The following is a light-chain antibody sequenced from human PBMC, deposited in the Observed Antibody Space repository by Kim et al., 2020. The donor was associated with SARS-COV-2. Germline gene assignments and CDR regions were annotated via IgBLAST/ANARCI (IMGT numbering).Light chain of an antibody. CDR1: QSVSSY. Sequence: IVLTQSPATLSLSPGERATLSCRASQSVSSYLAWYQQKPGQAPRLLIYDASNRATGIPARFSGSGSGTDFTLTISSLEPEDFAVYYCQQRSNWPPRNTFGQGTKLEI. J-gene: IGKJ2*01. V-gene: IGKV3-11*01. CDR3: QQRSNWPPRNT. CDR2: DAS.